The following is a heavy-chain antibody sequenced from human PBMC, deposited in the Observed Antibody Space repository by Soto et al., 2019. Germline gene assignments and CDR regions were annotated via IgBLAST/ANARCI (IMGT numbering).Heavy chain of an antibody. Sequence: ASVKVSCKASGYTFTSYYMHWVRQAPGQRLEWIGIINPSGGSTGYAQKFQGRATMTRDTSTSTVYMELSSLRSEDTAVYYCARYRVGDRLGDAFDIWGQGTMVTVSS. CDR1: GYTFTSYY. CDR2: INPSGGST. D-gene: IGHD1-26*01. CDR3: ARYRVGDRLGDAFDI. J-gene: IGHJ3*02. V-gene: IGHV1-46*03.